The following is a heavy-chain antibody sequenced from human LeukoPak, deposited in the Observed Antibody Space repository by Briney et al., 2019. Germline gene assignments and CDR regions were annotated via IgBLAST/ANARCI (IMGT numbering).Heavy chain of an antibody. CDR2: INPNSGGT. D-gene: IGHD6-13*01. V-gene: IGHV1-2*02. CDR1: GYTFTGYY. Sequence: ASVKVSCKASGYTFTGYYMHWVRQAPGQGLEWMGWINPNSGGTNYAQKFQGRVTMTRDTSTSTAYMELSRLRSDDTAVCYCASRTGYSSSWSYYYGMDVWGQGTTVTVSS. CDR3: ASRTGYSSSWSYYYGMDV. J-gene: IGHJ6*02.